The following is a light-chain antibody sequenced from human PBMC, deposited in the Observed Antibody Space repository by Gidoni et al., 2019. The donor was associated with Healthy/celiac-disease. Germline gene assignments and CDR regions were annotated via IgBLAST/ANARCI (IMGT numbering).Light chain of an antibody. CDR2: EVS. CDR1: SSDVGGYNY. J-gene: IGLJ1*01. V-gene: IGLV2-14*01. Sequence: QSALTQPASVSGSPGQSITISCTGTSSDVGGYNYVSWYQQHPGKAPKLMIYEVSNLPSGVSNRFSGSKSGNTASLTISELQAEDEADYYCSSYTSSSSYVFGTGTKVTVL. CDR3: SSYTSSSSYV.